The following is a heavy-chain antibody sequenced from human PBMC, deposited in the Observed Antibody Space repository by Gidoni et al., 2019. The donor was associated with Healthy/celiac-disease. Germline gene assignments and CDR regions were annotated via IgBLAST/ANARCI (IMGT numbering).Heavy chain of an antibody. V-gene: IGHV1-18*01. J-gene: IGHJ6*02. CDR2: ISAYNGNT. D-gene: IGHD3-22*01. Sequence: QVQLVQSGAEVKKPGASVKVSCKASGYTFTSYGISWVRKAPGQGLEWMGWISAYNGNTNYAQKLQGRVTMTTDTSTSTAYMELRSLRSDDTAVYYCARCRWLLPPYYYGMDVWGQGTTVTVSS. CDR3: ARCRWLLPPYYYGMDV. CDR1: GYTFTSYG.